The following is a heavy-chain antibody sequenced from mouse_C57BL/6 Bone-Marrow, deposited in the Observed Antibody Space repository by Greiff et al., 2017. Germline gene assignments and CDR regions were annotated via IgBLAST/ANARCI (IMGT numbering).Heavy chain of an antibody. Sequence: EVQLQQPGAELVMPGASVKMSCKTSGYTFTSYWMHWVKQRPGQGLEWIGAIYPGNSDTSYNQKFKGKAKLTAVTSASTAYMELSSLTNEDSAVYYCTRPYSNYRAWFAYWGQGTLVTVSA. CDR1: GYTFTSYW. CDR2: IYPGNSDT. CDR3: TRPYSNYRAWFAY. V-gene: IGHV1-5*01. J-gene: IGHJ3*01. D-gene: IGHD2-5*01.